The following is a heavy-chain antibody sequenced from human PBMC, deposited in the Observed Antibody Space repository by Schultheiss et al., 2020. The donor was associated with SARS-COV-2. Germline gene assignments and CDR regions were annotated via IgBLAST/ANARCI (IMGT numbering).Heavy chain of an antibody. CDR3: AKDHRPFVVVPAGWFDP. J-gene: IGHJ5*02. D-gene: IGHD2-2*01. CDR1: GYTFTGYY. Sequence: ASVKVSCKASGYTFTGYYMHWVRQAPGQGLEWMGWINPNSGGTNYAQKFQGWVTMTRDTSISTAYMELSRLRSDDTAVYYCAKDHRPFVVVPAGWFDPWGQGTLVTVSS. V-gene: IGHV1-2*04. CDR2: INPNSGGT.